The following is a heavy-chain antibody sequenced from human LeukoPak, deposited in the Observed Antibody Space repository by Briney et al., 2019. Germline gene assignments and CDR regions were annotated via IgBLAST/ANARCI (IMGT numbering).Heavy chain of an antibody. CDR1: GYTFTSYD. CDR2: MNPNRGNT. Sequence: ASVKVSCKASGYTFTSYDINWVRQATGQGLEWMGWMNPNRGNTGYAQKFQGRVTMTRNTSISTAYMELSSLRSEDTAVYYCARGSVPTNYDFWSGYPTHYYYGMDVWGQGTTVTVSS. V-gene: IGHV1-8*01. CDR3: ARGSVPTNYDFWSGYPTHYYYGMDV. J-gene: IGHJ6*02. D-gene: IGHD3-3*01.